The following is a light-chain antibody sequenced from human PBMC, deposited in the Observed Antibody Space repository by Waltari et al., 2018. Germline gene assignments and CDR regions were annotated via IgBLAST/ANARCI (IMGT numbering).Light chain of an antibody. J-gene: IGLJ3*02. V-gene: IGLV2-23*02. CDR3: YSSAMSAFVV. CDR2: EVT. Sequence: QSALTQPASVSGSPGQSITIPCPGTSDDIGRYNFVSWYQHHPGKAPKLILYEVTKRPSGVSDRFSGSKSGNTASLTISGLQAEDDADYYCYSSAMSAFVVFGGGTKLTVL. CDR1: SDDIGRYNF.